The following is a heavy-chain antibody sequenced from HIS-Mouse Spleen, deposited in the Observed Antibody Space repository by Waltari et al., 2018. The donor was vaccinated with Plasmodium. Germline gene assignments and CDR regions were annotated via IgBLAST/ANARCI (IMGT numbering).Heavy chain of an antibody. Sequence: QVQLQESGPGLVKPSQTLSLTCTVSGAPIRSCGYYWSWIRQHPGKGLEWIGYIYYSGSTYYNPSLKSRVTISVDTSKNQFSLKLSSVTAADTAVYYCARSIAATVTFYFDYWGQGTLVTVSS. CDR2: IYYSGST. J-gene: IGHJ4*02. D-gene: IGHD6-13*01. V-gene: IGHV4-31*03. CDR3: ARSIAATVTFYFDY. CDR1: GAPIRSCGYY.